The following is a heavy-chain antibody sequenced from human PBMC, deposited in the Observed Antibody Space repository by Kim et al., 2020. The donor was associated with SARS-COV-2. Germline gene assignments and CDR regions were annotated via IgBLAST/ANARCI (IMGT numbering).Heavy chain of an antibody. J-gene: IGHJ6*02. Sequence: KFQGRVTMTRDTSTSTVYMELSSLRSEDTAVYYCARDLLEPSYYYYGMDVWGQGTTVTVSS. V-gene: IGHV1-46*01. D-gene: IGHD1-1*01. CDR3: ARDLLEPSYYYYGMDV.